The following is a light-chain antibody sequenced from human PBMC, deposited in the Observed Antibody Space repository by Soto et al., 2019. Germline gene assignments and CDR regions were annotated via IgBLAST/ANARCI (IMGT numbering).Light chain of an antibody. CDR1: QSVSNN. Sequence: MTQSPATLSVSPLERATLSCRASQSVSNNLAWYQQKPGQAPSLLIYGASTRATGIPARFSGSGSGTEFTLTISSLQSEDFAVYYCQQYHNWPPITFGQGTRLEIK. CDR3: QQYHNWPPIT. CDR2: GAS. J-gene: IGKJ5*01. V-gene: IGKV3-15*01.